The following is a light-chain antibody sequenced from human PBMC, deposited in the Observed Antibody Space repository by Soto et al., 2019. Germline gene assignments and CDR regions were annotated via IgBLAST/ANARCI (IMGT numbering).Light chain of an antibody. CDR3: SSYAGSNNHVL. CDR2: EVN. V-gene: IGLV2-8*01. CDR1: SSDVGVYHY. J-gene: IGLJ2*01. Sequence: QSVLTQPPSASGSPGQSVTISCTGTSSDVGVYHYVSWYQQHPGKAPKLIIYEVNKRPSGVPDRFSGSKSGNTASLTVSGLHAEDEADYYCSSYAGSNNHVLFGGGTKVTVL.